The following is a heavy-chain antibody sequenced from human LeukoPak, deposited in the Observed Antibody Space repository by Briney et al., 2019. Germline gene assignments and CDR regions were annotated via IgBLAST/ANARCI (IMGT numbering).Heavy chain of an antibody. CDR1: GYILTKYG. CDR3: ARDYFDSSGYLSDTFDI. Sequence: ASVKVSCKASGYILTKYGMHWVRQAPGQGLEWMGGIIPIFGTTNYAQKFQGRVTFTTDESTSTAYMELSSLRSEDTAVYYCARDYFDSSGYLSDTFDIWGQGTMVTVSS. V-gene: IGHV1-69*05. J-gene: IGHJ3*02. D-gene: IGHD3-22*01. CDR2: IIPIFGTT.